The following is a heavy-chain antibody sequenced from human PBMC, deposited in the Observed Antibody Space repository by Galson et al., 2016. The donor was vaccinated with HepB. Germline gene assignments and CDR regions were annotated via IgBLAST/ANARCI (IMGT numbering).Heavy chain of an antibody. CDR3: ARGRSYVHFDS. J-gene: IGHJ4*02. CDR1: GDSVSSNIVA. D-gene: IGHD1-26*01. Sequence: CAISGDSVSSNIVAWNWIRQSPSRGLEWLGRIYYRSRWYNDYATSMKSRITITPDTSRNQFSLRLTSVTPADTAVYYCARGRSYVHFDSWGQGTLVTVPS. CDR2: IYYRSRWYN. V-gene: IGHV6-1*01.